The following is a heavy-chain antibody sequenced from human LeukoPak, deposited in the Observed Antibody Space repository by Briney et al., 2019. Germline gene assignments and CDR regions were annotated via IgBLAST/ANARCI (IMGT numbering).Heavy chain of an antibody. V-gene: IGHV3-30*02. CDR1: GFTFSSYG. D-gene: IGHD2-2*01. CDR3: AKDHCSRTSCYPDY. Sequence: GGSLRLSCAASGFTFSSYGMHWVRQAPGKGLEWVAFIRYDGSNKYYADSVKGRFTISRDNSKNTLYLQMNSLRAEDTAVYYCAKDHCSRTSCYPDYWGQETLVTVSS. J-gene: IGHJ4*02. CDR2: IRYDGSNK.